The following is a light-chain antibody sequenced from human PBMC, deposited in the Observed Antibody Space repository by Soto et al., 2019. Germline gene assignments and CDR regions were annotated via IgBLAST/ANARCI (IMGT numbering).Light chain of an antibody. J-gene: IGLJ3*02. Sequence: QSALTQPPSASGSPGQRVTSSRSGSSANIGSNTVNWYQQLPGTAPKLLIYSNNQRPSGVPDRFSGSKSGTSASLAISGLQSEDEADYYCAAWDDSLNGWVFGGGTQLTVL. CDR3: AAWDDSLNGWV. CDR2: SNN. V-gene: IGLV1-44*01. CDR1: SANIGSNT.